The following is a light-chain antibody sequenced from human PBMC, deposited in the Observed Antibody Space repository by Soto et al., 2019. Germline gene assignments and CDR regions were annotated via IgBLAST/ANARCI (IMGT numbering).Light chain of an antibody. CDR3: QSYDSNLRGPV. J-gene: IGLJ3*02. Sequence: QSALTQPASVSGSPGQSITISCTGISSDVGSYNHVSWYQQHPGKAPKLLIYGTRDRPSGVPDRFSGSKSGTSASLAITGLQAEDEADYYCQSYDSNLRGPVFGGGTKLTVL. CDR2: GTR. V-gene: IGLV2-14*02. CDR1: SSDVGSYNH.